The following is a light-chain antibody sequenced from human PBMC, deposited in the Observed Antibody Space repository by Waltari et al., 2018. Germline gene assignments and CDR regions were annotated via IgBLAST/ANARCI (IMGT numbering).Light chain of an antibody. CDR3: CSYAGSDTHVI. CDR1: SSDVGSYNL. CDR2: EVN. Sequence: QSALTPPASVSGSPGQSITISCTGTSSDVGSYNLVSLYQQHPGKAPKVMIYEVNKRPSGLSNRFSGSKSGNTASLTISGLQAEDEADYYCCSYAGSDTHVIFGGGTKLTVL. V-gene: IGLV2-23*02. J-gene: IGLJ2*01.